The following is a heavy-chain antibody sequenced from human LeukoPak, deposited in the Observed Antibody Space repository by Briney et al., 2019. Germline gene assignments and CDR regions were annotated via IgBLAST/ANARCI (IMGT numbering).Heavy chain of an antibody. CDR2: ISAYNGNT. D-gene: IGHD3-22*01. Sequence: ASVKVSCKASGYTFTSYGISWVRQAPGHGLEWMGWISAYNGNTNYAQKLQGRVTMTTDTSTSTAYMELRRRTSDDTGVYCCARECKYDSSFRRGDWFDPWGQGTLVTVSS. CDR1: GYTFTSYG. V-gene: IGHV1-18*01. CDR3: ARECKYDSSFRRGDWFDP. J-gene: IGHJ5*02.